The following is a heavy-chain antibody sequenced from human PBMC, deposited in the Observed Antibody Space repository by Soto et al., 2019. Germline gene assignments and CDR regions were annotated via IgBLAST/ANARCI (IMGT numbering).Heavy chain of an antibody. CDR2: IYPGDSDT. V-gene: IGHV5-51*01. Sequence: GESLKISCKGSGYSFTSYWIGWVRQMPGKGLEWMGIIYPGDSDTRYSPSFQGQVTISADKSISTAYLQWSSLKASDTAMYYCARQGRRIAAAGDRNWFDPWGQGTLVTVSS. CDR3: ARQGRRIAAAGDRNWFDP. J-gene: IGHJ5*02. D-gene: IGHD6-13*01. CDR1: GYSFTSYW.